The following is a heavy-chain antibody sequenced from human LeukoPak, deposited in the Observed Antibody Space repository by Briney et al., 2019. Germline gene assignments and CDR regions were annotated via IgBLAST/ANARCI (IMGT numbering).Heavy chain of an antibody. D-gene: IGHD7-27*01. J-gene: IGHJ6*02. CDR1: GFTFSSDA. CDR3: AKAKVWDYYGMDV. CDR2: ISGSGGST. V-gene: IGHV3-23*01. Sequence: GGSLRLSCAASGFTFSSDAMSWVRQAPGKGLEWVSAISGSGGSTYYADSVKGRFTISRDNSKNTQYLQMNSLRAEDTAVYDCAKAKVWDYYGMDVWGQGTTVTVSS.